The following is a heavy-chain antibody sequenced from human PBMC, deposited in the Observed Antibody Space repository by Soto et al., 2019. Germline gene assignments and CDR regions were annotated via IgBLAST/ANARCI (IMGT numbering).Heavy chain of an antibody. Sequence: VASVKVSCKASGYTFTSYAMHWVRQAPGQRLEWMGWINAGNGNTKYSQKFQGRVTITRDTSASTAYMELSSLRSEDTAVYYCARVAADYYYYGMDVWGQGTTVTVSS. CDR1: GYTFTSYA. D-gene: IGHD6-13*01. J-gene: IGHJ6*02. V-gene: IGHV1-3*01. CDR3: ARVAADYYYYGMDV. CDR2: INAGNGNT.